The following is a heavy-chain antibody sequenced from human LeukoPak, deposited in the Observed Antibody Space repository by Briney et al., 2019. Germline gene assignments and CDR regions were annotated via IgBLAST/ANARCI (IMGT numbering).Heavy chain of an antibody. J-gene: IGHJ6*03. D-gene: IGHD5-18*01. V-gene: IGHV3-74*01. CDR2: INSDGSST. CDR3: AKDIRVVTAKDFENYYYYYMDV. CDR1: GFTFSGYW. Sequence: PGGSLRLSCAASGFTFSGYWMHWVRQAPGKGLVWVSRINSDGSSTNYADSVKGRFTISRDNAKNTLYLQMNSLRAEDTAVYYCAKDIRVVTAKDFENYYYYYMDVWGKGTTVTVSS.